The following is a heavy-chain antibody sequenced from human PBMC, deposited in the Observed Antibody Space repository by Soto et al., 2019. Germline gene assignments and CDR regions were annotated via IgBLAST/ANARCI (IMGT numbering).Heavy chain of an antibody. J-gene: IGHJ4*02. V-gene: IGHV1-69*01. CDR1: GGTFSSYA. CDR3: ARARGPDYYDSSGYYSPDY. CDR2: IIPIFGTA. Sequence: QVQLVQSGAEVKKPGSSVKVSCKASGGTFSSYAISWVRQAPGQGLEWMGGIIPIFGTANYAQKFQGRVTITADESTSTAYMELSSLRSEDTAVYYCARARGPDYYDSSGYYSPDYWGQGTLVTVSS. D-gene: IGHD3-22*01.